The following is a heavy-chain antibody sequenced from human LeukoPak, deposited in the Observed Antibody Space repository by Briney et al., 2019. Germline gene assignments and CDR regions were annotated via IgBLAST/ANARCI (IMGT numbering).Heavy chain of an antibody. CDR2: IRYDGRIK. D-gene: IGHD6-13*01. V-gene: IGHV3-30*02. CDR3: ARNSAAAGDWLDP. Sequence: GGSLRLSCAASGFTFSAYGVHWVRQAPGKGLEWLAFIRYDGRIKNYADSVKGRFTISRDNSKNTLYLQMNSLTTEDTSLYYCARNSAAAGDWLDPWGQGTLVIVSS. J-gene: IGHJ5*02. CDR1: GFTFSAYG.